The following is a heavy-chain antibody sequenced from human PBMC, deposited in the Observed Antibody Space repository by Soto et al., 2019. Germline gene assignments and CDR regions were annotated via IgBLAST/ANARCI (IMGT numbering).Heavy chain of an antibody. D-gene: IGHD2-2*01. V-gene: IGHV3-30*18. CDR2: ISYDGSNK. CDR3: AKDLVGLSYYYYGMDV. J-gene: IGHJ6*02. Sequence: QVQLVESGGGVVQPGRSPRLSCAASGFTFSSYGMHWVRQAPGKGLEWVAVISYDGSNKYYADSVKGRFTISRDNSKNARYLQMNSLRAEDTAVYYCAKDLVGLSYYYYGMDVWGQGTTVTVSS. CDR1: GFTFSSYG.